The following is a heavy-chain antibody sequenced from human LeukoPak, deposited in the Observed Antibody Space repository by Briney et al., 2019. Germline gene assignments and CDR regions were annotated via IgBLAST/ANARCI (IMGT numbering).Heavy chain of an antibody. CDR1: RLTFSSYS. V-gene: IGHV3-30*04. D-gene: IGHD5-18*01. CDR3: ARGAGGYSYGYPDS. J-gene: IGHJ4*02. CDR2: LSYDGTHK. Sequence: PGGSLRLSCTASRLTFSSYSMHWVRQAPGKGLEWVAVLSYDGTHKYYTDSVKGRFTISRDNSKNTLYLQMNSLRPEDTAVYFCARGAGGYSYGYPDSWGQGTLVTVSS.